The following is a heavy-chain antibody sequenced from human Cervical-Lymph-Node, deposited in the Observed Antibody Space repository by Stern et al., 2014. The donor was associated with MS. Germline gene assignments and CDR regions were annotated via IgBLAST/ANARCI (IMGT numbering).Heavy chain of an antibody. D-gene: IGHD3-3*01. J-gene: IGHJ4*02. CDR3: ARDRTDYDFWSGYRFYFDS. CDR1: GFTFSSYW. Sequence: EVQLVESGGGLVQPGGSLRVSCVASGFTFSSYWMSWVRQAPGKGLEWVADIKQDGSEKYYVDTAKGRFTISRDNAKNSLYLQMNSLRAEDTAVYYCARDRTDYDFWSGYRFYFDSWGQGTLVTVSS. CDR2: IKQDGSEK. V-gene: IGHV3-7*01.